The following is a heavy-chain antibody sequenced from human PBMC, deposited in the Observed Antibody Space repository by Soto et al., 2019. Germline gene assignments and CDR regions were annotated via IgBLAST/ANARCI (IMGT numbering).Heavy chain of an antibody. J-gene: IGHJ4*02. CDR2: IKSNTNGGTT. V-gene: IGHV3-15*01. CDR3: TTDDPINKY. Sequence: PGGSLRLSCATSGFTFITAWMSWVRQAPGKGLEWVGRIKSNTNGGTTEYAAPVVGRFTISRDDSKNTLYLQMNSLKTEDTAVYYCTTDDPINKYWGQGTLVTVSS. CDR1: GFTFITAW.